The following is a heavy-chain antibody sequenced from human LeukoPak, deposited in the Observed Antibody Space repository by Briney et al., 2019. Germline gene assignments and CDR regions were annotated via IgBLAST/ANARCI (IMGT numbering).Heavy chain of an antibody. V-gene: IGHV3-21*01. D-gene: IGHD3-22*01. Sequence: GGSLRLSCAASGFTFSSYWMNWARQAPGKGLEWVSSISSSSSYIYYADSVKGRFTISRDNAKNSLYLQMNSLRAEDTAVYYCARVASSAFDYWGQGTLVTVSS. CDR1: GFTFSSYW. CDR2: ISSSSSYI. CDR3: ARVASSAFDY. J-gene: IGHJ4*02.